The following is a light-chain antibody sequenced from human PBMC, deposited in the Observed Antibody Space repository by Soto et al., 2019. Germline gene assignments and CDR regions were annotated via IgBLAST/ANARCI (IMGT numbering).Light chain of an antibody. Sequence: QPVLTQSPSASASLGASVKRTCTLSSGHSNYVIAWHQQQPEKGPRYLMKLNSDGSHSKGDGIPDRFSGSSSGAERYLTISSLQSEDEAEYFCQSYDNSLSGSVFGGGTKVTVL. CDR1: SGHSNYV. V-gene: IGLV4-69*01. J-gene: IGLJ2*01. CDR2: LNSDGSH. CDR3: QSYDNSLSGSV.